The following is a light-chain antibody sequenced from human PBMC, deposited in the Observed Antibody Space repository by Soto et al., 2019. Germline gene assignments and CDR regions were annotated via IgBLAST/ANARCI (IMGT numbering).Light chain of an antibody. CDR3: CSYTTSYTRQIV. V-gene: IGLV2-14*01. Sequence: QSVRAQPGSRSGAPGQSITISGTGTSSDVGGYNYVSWYQQHPGKAPKFMIYDVSNRPSGVSNRFSGSKSGNTASLTISGRQAEDEADYYCCSYTTSYTRQIVFGTGTKVTVL. CDR1: SSDVGGYNY. J-gene: IGLJ1*01. CDR2: DVS.